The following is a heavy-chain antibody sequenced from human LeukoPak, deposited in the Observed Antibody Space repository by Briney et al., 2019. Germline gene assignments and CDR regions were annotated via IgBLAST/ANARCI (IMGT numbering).Heavy chain of an antibody. V-gene: IGHV4-34*01. CDR1: GGSFSGYY. Sequence: SETLSLTCAVYGGSFSGYYWSWIGQPPGKGREWIGEINHSRSTNYNPSLKSRVTISVDTSKNQFSLKLSSVTAADTAVYYCARGQVDYGDYEGYYYFDYWGQGTLVTVSS. CDR2: INHSRST. J-gene: IGHJ4*02. CDR3: ARGQVDYGDYEGYYYFDY. D-gene: IGHD4-17*01.